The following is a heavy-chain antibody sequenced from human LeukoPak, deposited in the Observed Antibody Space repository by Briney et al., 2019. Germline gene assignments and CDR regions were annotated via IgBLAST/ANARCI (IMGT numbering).Heavy chain of an antibody. J-gene: IGHJ4*02. V-gene: IGHV3-30*18. CDR3: AKDLEAGPNPIDY. CDR2: ISPDGSQK. D-gene: IGHD6-19*01. Sequence: GGSLRLSCAASGFTFGSYGMHWVRQAPGKGLEWLAVISPDGSQKYYTDSMKGRFTISRDNSKNTLSLQMDSLRAEDTAVYYCAKDLEAGPNPIDYWGQGTVVTVSS. CDR1: GFTFGSYG.